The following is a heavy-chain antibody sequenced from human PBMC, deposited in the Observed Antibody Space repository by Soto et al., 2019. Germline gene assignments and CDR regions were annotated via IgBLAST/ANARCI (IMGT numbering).Heavy chain of an antibody. J-gene: IGHJ6*02. Sequence: PGESLKISCNGSGYSFTSYWISWVRQMPGKGLEWMGRIDPSDSYTNYSPSFQGHVTISADKSISTAYLQWSSLKASDTAMYYCASGEIAARPGYYGMDVWGQGTTVTVSS. D-gene: IGHD6-6*01. CDR2: IDPSDSYT. V-gene: IGHV5-10-1*01. CDR3: ASGEIAARPGYYGMDV. CDR1: GYSFTSYW.